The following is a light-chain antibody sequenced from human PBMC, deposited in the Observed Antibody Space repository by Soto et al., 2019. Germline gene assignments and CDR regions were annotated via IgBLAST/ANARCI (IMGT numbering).Light chain of an antibody. Sequence: DIQMTQSPSTLSASVGDRVTITCRASQTIDSWLAWYQQRPGKPPNLLIYKASTLKSGVPSRFSGSGSGTEFTLTISSLQPEDFATYYCQHLINYPITFGQGTRLEI. J-gene: IGKJ5*01. V-gene: IGKV1-5*03. CDR2: KAS. CDR3: QHLINYPIT. CDR1: QTIDSW.